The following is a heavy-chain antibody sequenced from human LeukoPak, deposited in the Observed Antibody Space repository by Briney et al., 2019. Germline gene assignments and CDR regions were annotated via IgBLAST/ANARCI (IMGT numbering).Heavy chain of an antibody. Sequence: PGGSLRLSCAASGFTFRSYGTHWVRQAPGKGLEWVAFIRSDGSTKYYADAVKGRFTISRDNSKNTLYLQMNSLRAEDTAVYYCARQAITFGGATYFDSWAQGTLVTVSS. CDR1: GFTFRSYG. CDR3: ARQAITFGGATYFDS. V-gene: IGHV3-30*02. CDR2: IRSDGSTK. J-gene: IGHJ4*02. D-gene: IGHD3-16*01.